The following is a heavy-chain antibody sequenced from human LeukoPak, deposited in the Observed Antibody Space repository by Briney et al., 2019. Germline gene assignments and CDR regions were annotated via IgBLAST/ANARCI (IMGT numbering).Heavy chain of an antibody. V-gene: IGHV1-2*02. CDR1: GFIFTGYY. Sequence: GASVKVSCRASGFIFTGYYMHWVRQAPGQGVEWMGCINANSGGTNYAQKFQGRVTMTRDTSISTAYMDLSRLRSDDTAVYYCARDHPYSSGWYGRVEALDLWGQGTTVTVSS. CDR2: INANSGGT. CDR3: ARDHPYSSGWYGRVEALDL. D-gene: IGHD6-19*01. J-gene: IGHJ3*01.